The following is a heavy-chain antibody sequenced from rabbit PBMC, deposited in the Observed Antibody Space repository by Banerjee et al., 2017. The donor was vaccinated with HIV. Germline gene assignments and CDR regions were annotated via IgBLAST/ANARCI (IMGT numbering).Heavy chain of an antibody. CDR3: ARDLAGVIGWNFGW. V-gene: IGHV1S40*01. Sequence: QSLEEFGGDLVKPGASLTLTCTASGVSFSSNNYMCWVRQAPGKGLEWIACIDTGSSGFTYFASWAKGRFTISKTSSTTVTLQMTSLTAADTATYFCARDLAGVIGWNFGWWGQGTLVTVS. CDR1: GVSFSSNNY. CDR2: IDTGSSGFT. D-gene: IGHD4-1*01. J-gene: IGHJ4*01.